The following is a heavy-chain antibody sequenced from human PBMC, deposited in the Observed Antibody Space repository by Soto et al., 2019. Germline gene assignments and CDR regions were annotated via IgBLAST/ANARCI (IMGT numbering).Heavy chain of an antibody. Sequence: ASVKVSCKASGYTFTSYAMHWVRQAPGQRLEWMGWINAGNGNTKYSQKFQGRVTITRDTSASTAYMGLSSLRSEDTAVYYCAGPKFVDYEGPHFDYWGQGTLVTVSS. D-gene: IGHD4-17*01. CDR3: AGPKFVDYEGPHFDY. V-gene: IGHV1-3*01. CDR2: INAGNGNT. CDR1: GYTFTSYA. J-gene: IGHJ4*02.